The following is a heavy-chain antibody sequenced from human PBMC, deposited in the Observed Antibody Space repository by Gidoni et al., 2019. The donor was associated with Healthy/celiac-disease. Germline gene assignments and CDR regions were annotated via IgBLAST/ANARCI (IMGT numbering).Heavy chain of an antibody. CDR1: GLPFSSYA. Sequence: EVQLLESGGGLVQPGGSRSLSCAASGLPFSSYAMSWVRQAPGKGLEWVSAISGSGGSTYYADSVKGRFTISRDNSKNTLYLQMNSLRAEDTAVYYCAKERSHYYDSSGYYSDAFDIWGQGTMVTVSS. V-gene: IGHV3-23*01. D-gene: IGHD3-22*01. CDR2: ISGSGGST. J-gene: IGHJ3*02. CDR3: AKERSHYYDSSGYYSDAFDI.